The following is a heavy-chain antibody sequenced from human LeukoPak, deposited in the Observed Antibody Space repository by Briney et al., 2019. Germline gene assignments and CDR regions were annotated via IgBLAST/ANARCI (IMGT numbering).Heavy chain of an antibody. CDR3: ARHPFATPFDY. V-gene: IGHV4-59*08. D-gene: IGHD2-15*01. J-gene: IGHJ4*02. CDR2: IYYSGST. CDR1: GGSISSYY. Sequence: SETLSLTCTVSGGSISSYYWSWIRQPPGKGLEWIGYIYYSGSTNYNPSLKSRVTISVDTSKNQFSLRLSSVTAADTAVYYCARHPFATPFDYWGPGTLVTVSS.